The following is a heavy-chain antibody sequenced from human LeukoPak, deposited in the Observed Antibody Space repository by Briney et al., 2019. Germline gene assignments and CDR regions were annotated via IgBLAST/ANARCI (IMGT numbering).Heavy chain of an antibody. Sequence: GESLKISRKGSGYSLPNYWIGWVRQMPGKGLEWMGIIYPGDSDTRYSPSFQGQVTISADKSISTAYLQWSSLKASDTAMYYCARGSLGRGFDPAAFDIWGQGTMVTVSS. J-gene: IGHJ3*02. D-gene: IGHD3-9*01. V-gene: IGHV5-51*01. CDR3: ARGSLGRGFDPAAFDI. CDR2: IYPGDSDT. CDR1: GYSLPNYW.